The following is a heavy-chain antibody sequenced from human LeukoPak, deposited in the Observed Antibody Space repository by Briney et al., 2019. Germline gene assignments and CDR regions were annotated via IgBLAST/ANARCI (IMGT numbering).Heavy chain of an antibody. CDR1: GGTFSSYA. CDR3: ARDAPGYYFGY. Sequence: ASVKVSCKASGGTFSSYAISWVRQAPGQGLEWMGRIIPILGIANYAQKFQGRVTITADKSTSTAYMELSSLRSEDTAVYYCARDAPGYYFGYWGLGTLVNFSS. V-gene: IGHV1-69*04. J-gene: IGHJ4*02. CDR2: IIPILGIA. D-gene: IGHD3-10*01.